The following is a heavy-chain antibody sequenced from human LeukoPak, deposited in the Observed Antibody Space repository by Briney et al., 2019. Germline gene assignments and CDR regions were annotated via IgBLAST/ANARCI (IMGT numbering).Heavy chain of an antibody. D-gene: IGHD6-19*01. J-gene: IGHJ4*02. CDR2: ISTGSSYI. V-gene: IGHV3-21*01. CDR1: GFSISTYS. CDR3: ARTRDSSGCFDF. Sequence: GGSLRLSCSASGFSISTYSMNWVRETPRKGLEWVSSISTGSSYIFYGDSVKGRFTISRDNADNSLYLQMNSLRAEDTAVYYCARTRDSSGCFDFWGQGTLVTVSS.